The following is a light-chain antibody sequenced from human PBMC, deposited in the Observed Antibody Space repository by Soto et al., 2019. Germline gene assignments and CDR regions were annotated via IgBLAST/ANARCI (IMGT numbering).Light chain of an antibody. Sequence: EIVLTQSPGTLSLSPGERATLSCRASQGVSNSYLAWYQHKPGQAPRLLIYDASSRATGTPHRFSGSGSGTDFTLTITRLEPEDFAVYYCQQYVTSSPRTFGQGTKVDIK. V-gene: IGKV3-20*01. J-gene: IGKJ1*01. CDR3: QQYVTSSPRT. CDR2: DAS. CDR1: QGVSNSY.